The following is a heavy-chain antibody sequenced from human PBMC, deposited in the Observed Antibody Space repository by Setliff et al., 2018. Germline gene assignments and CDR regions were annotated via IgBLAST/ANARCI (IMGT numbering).Heavy chain of an antibody. CDR1: GGTFSSYA. CDR2: IIPILGIA. V-gene: IGHV1-69*10. CDR3: ARESGYDSLAAFDI. D-gene: IGHD5-12*01. J-gene: IGHJ3*02. Sequence: VKVSCKASGGTFSSYAISWVRQAPGQGLEWMGGIIPILGIANYAQKFQGRVTITADKSTSTAYMELSSLRSEDTAVYYCARESGYDSLAAFDIWGQGTMVTVSS.